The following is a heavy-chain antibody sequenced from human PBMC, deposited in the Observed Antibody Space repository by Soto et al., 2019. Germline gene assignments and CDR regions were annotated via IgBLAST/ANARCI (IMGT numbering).Heavy chain of an antibody. CDR2: INHSGST. CDR3: ARGSSTYYYGSGNRQRNWFDP. Sequence: SETLSLTCAVYGGSFSGYYWSWIRQLPGKGMEWIGEINHSGSTNYNPSLKSRVTISVDTSKNQFSLKLSSVTAADTAVYYCARGSSTYYYGSGNRQRNWFDPWGQGTLVTVS. J-gene: IGHJ5*02. V-gene: IGHV4-34*01. CDR1: GGSFSGYY. D-gene: IGHD3-10*01.